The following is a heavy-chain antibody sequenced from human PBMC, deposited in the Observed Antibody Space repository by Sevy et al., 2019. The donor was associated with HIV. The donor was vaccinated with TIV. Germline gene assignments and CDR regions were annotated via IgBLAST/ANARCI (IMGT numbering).Heavy chain of an antibody. CDR1: GFRLGTSW. D-gene: IGHD2-21*01. J-gene: IGHJ6*02. CDR3: ATDPGVPLGGGWSSGGMDI. CDR2: INKDGSQK. Sequence: GGSLRLSCAASGFRLGTSWMSWVRQAPGKGLEWVANINKDGSQKYYVDSVKGRFTISRDNAKDSLFPQMSGLTIDDTAIYYCATDPGVPLGGGWSSGGMDIWGHGTNVTVSS. V-gene: IGHV3-7*03.